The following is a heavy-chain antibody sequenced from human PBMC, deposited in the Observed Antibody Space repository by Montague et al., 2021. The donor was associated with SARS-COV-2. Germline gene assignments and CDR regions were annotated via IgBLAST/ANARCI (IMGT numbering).Heavy chain of an antibody. Sequence: SETLSLTCTVSGGSISSSSCYWGWIRQPPGKGLEWIGSIYYSGSTCYNPSLKSRVTISVDTSKNQFSLKLSSVTAADTAVYYCARQENSSGWFKPDAFDIWGQGTMVTVSS. J-gene: IGHJ3*02. CDR3: ARQENSSGWFKPDAFDI. V-gene: IGHV4-39*01. CDR1: GGSISSSSCY. CDR2: IYYSGST. D-gene: IGHD6-19*01.